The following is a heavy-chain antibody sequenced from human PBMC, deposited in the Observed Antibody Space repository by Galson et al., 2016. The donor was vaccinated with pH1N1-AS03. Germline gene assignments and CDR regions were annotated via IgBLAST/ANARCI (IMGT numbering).Heavy chain of an antibody. CDR3: AKTRKRGYSGYSFFEGPLDY. CDR1: GFTFSTYG. D-gene: IGHD5-12*01. CDR2: IYYDGTNK. J-gene: IGHJ4*02. Sequence: SLRLSCAASGFTFSTYGMHWVRQAPGKGLECVAIIYYDGTNKYYADSVQGRFTISRDNSKNTLYLQMNSLRPEDTAVYYCAKTRKRGYSGYSFFEGPLDYWGQGTLVTVSS. V-gene: IGHV3-30*18.